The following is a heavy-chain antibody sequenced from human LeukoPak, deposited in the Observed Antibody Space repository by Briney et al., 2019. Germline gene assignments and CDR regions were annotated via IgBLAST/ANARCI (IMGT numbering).Heavy chain of an antibody. V-gene: IGHV4-4*09. CDR3: ARVDILNWFDP. CDR1: GGSISSYY. J-gene: IGHJ5*02. CDR2: IYTGGST. Sequence: PSETLSLTCTVSGGSISSYYWSWIRQPPGKGLEWIGYIYTGGSTNYNPSLKSRVTISVDTSKNQFSLKLSSVTAADTAVYYCARVDILNWFDPWGQGTLVTVSS. D-gene: IGHD3-9*01.